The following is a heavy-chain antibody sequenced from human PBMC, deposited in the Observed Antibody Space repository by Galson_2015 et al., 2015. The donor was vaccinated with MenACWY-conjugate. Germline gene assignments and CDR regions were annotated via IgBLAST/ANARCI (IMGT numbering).Heavy chain of an antibody. J-gene: IGHJ4*02. CDR3: ARDRGGAIYDY. D-gene: IGHD1-26*01. Sequence: SLRLSCAASGFTFSDRYMDWVRQAPGKGLEWVGRTKTKAYSYTTEYAASVKGRFTISRDDSKNSLYLQMNSLKTEDTAVYYCARDRGGAIYDYWGQGTLATVSS. V-gene: IGHV3-72*01. CDR1: GFTFSDRY. CDR2: TKTKAYSYTT.